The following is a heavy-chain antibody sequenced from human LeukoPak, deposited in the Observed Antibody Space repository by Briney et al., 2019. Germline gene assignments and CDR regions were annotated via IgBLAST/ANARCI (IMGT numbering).Heavy chain of an antibody. D-gene: IGHD6-13*01. CDR1: GGSINNYS. CDR3: ARVTGYMVEDYFDY. V-gene: IGHV4-59*01. CDR2: IYYSGST. J-gene: IGHJ4*02. Sequence: SETLSLTCTVSGGSINNYSWSWIRQPPGKGLEWIGYIYYSGSTNYNPSLKSRVTISVDTSKNQFSLRLSSVTAADTAVYYCARVTGYMVEDYFDYWGQGTLVTVSS.